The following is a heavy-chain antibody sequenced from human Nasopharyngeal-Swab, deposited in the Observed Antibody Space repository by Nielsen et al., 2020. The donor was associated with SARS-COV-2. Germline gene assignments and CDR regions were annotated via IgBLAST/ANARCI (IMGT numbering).Heavy chain of an antibody. Sequence: GESLKISCAASGFTFSSYAMSWVRQAPGKGLEWVSAISGSGGSTYYADSVKGRFTISRDNSKNTLYPQMNSLRAEDTAVYYCAKDTPDPGIAVEDNWGQGTLVTVSS. J-gene: IGHJ4*02. V-gene: IGHV3-23*01. D-gene: IGHD6-19*01. CDR3: AKDTPDPGIAVEDN. CDR1: GFTFSSYA. CDR2: ISGSGGST.